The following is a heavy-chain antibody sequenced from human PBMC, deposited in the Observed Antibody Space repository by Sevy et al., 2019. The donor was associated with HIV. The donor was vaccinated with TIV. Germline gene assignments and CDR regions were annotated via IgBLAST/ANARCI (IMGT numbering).Heavy chain of an antibody. CDR1: GFTFSSFA. Sequence: GGSLRLSCAASGFTFSSFAMGWVRQAPGKGLDWISVISGIGNNKYYGDSVKGRFTISRDNSKNTLFLQMNSLRAEDTAVFYCARGRRWGRGWSYSVDYWGQGILVTVSS. CDR3: ARGRRWGRGWSYSVDY. D-gene: IGHD3-16*01. CDR2: ISGIGNNK. J-gene: IGHJ4*02. V-gene: IGHV3-23*01.